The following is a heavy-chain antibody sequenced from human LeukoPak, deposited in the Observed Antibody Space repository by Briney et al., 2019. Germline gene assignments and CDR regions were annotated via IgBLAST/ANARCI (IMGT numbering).Heavy chain of an antibody. D-gene: IGHD1-26*01. CDR1: GFTFSTYS. J-gene: IGHJ4*02. Sequence: GGSLRLSCAASGFTFSTYSMNWVRQAPGKGLEWVSGNWNGGSTGYVDSVKGRFTISRDNAKNVLFLQMNNLRAEDTAFYYCARGEWDLRDWGQGTLVIVSS. CDR2: NWNGGST. CDR3: ARGEWDLRD. V-gene: IGHV3-20*04.